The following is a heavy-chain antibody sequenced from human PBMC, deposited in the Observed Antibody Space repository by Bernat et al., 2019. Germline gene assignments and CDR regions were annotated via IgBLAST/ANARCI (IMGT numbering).Heavy chain of an antibody. CDR3: AKDEIVVGNYFDY. Sequence: GQGGEAGGGGVQPGRSLRLSCAASGFTFSSYGMHWVRQAPGKGLEWVAVISYDGSNKYYADSVKGRFTISRDNSKNTLYLQMNSLRAEDTAVYYCAKDEIVVGNYFDYWGQGTLVTVSS. J-gene: IGHJ4*02. D-gene: IGHD3-22*01. CDR2: ISYDGSNK. V-gene: IGHV3-30*18. CDR1: GFTFSSYG.